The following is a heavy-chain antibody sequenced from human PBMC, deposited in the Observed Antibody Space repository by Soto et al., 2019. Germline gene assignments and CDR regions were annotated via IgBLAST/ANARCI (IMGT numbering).Heavy chain of an antibody. CDR1: GESFSGNY. CDR2: TNHRGTT. D-gene: IGHD2-15*01. V-gene: IGHV4-34*01. CDR3: ARGDQKIVDASEY. J-gene: IGHJ4*02. Sequence: SETLSLTCATSGESFSGNYWSWVRQPPGKGLEWIGETNHRGTTVYNPSLRGRVIISLDTSKNQFSLRLSLVTAADSAVYYCARGDQKIVDASEYWGPGTLVTVSS.